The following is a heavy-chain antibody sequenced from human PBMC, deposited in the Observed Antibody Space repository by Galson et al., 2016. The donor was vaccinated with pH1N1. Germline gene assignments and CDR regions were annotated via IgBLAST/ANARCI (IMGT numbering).Heavy chain of an antibody. D-gene: IGHD2-2*01. Sequence: SLRLSCAASGFTFTTYSMSWVRQAPGKGLEWVSYINNRGNIMYYADSVKGRFTISRDNAKNSLYLQMNSLRAEDTAIHYCARDQAFSVPRQLDFWGQGRLVTVS. J-gene: IGHJ4*02. V-gene: IGHV3-48*04. CDR3: ARDQAFSVPRQLDF. CDR1: GFTFTTYS. CDR2: INNRGNIM.